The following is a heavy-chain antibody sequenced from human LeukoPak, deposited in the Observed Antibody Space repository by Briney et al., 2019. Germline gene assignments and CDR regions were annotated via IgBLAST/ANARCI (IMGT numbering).Heavy chain of an antibody. CDR3: ASRPVSDIGPLDY. V-gene: IGHV3-23*01. Sequence: GGSLRLSCAASGFSFSRYAMSWVRQAPGKGPEYLSGISASGSKTQYADSVKGRFTISRDNSKNTLSLQMNSLMADDTAVYYCASRPVSDIGPLDYWGQGTLVIVSS. CDR2: ISASGSKT. D-gene: IGHD2-15*01. J-gene: IGHJ4*02. CDR1: GFSFSRYA.